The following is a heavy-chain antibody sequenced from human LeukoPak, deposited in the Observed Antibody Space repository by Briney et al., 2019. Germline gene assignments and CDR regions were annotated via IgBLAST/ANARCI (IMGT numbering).Heavy chain of an antibody. D-gene: IGHD6-19*01. CDR2: ISYDGSNK. J-gene: IGHJ3*02. Sequence: PGRSLRLSCAASGFTFSSYALHWVRQAPSKGLEWVAVISYDGSNKYYADSVKGRFTISRDNSKNTLYLQMNSLRAEDTAVYYCAKSAVAGAGAFDIWGQGTMVTASS. V-gene: IGHV3-30*18. CDR1: GFTFSSYA. CDR3: AKSAVAGAGAFDI.